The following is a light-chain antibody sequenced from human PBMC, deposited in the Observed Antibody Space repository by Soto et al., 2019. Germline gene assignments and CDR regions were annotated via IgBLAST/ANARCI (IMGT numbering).Light chain of an antibody. CDR2: GTS. V-gene: IGKV3-15*01. J-gene: IGKJ1*01. CDR3: QQYNNWPRT. Sequence: EIVMTQSPATLSVSPGARAPLSCRASQSVSNNLAWYQQKSGQAPRLLIYGTSTRATGIPARFSGSGSGTEFTLTIGSLQSADFAVYYCQQYNNWPRTFGQGTKVDI. CDR1: QSVSNN.